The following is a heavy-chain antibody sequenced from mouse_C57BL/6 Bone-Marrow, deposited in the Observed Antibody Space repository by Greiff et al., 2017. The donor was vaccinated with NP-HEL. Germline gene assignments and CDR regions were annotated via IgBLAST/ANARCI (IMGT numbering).Heavy chain of an antibody. Sequence: EVKLMESGGGLVQPGGSLSLSCAASGFTFTDYYMSWVRQPPGKALEWLGFIRNKANGYTTAYSASVKGRFTISRDNSQSILYLPMIALRAEDSATYYCARYRAVVAPYAMDYWGQGTSVTVSS. CDR1: GFTFTDYY. CDR3: ARYRAVVAPYAMDY. V-gene: IGHV7-3*01. J-gene: IGHJ4*01. CDR2: IRNKANGYTT. D-gene: IGHD1-1*01.